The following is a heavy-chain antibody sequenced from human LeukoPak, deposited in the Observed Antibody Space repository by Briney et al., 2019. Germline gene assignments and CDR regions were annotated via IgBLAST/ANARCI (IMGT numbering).Heavy chain of an antibody. Sequence: ASEKVSCKASGYTFTGYYMHWVRQAPGQGLEWMGWINPNNGVTNYAQKFQGRVTMTRDTSISSAYMELSRLRSDDTAVYYCGRGTRRGYSFGIEYWGQGTLVTVSS. CDR1: GYTFTGYY. J-gene: IGHJ4*02. D-gene: IGHD5-18*01. CDR2: INPNNGVT. CDR3: GRGTRRGYSFGIEY. V-gene: IGHV1-2*02.